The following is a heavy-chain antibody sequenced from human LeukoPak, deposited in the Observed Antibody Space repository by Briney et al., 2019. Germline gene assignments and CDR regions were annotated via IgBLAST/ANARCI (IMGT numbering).Heavy chain of an antibody. CDR2: IYSGGGT. CDR3: ARGGGRFGELLGRTRFDY. J-gene: IGHJ4*02. D-gene: IGHD3-10*01. CDR1: GITASSNY. V-gene: IGHV3-66*01. Sequence: GGSLRLSCAASGITASSNYMTWVRQAPGKGLEWVSVIYSGGGTYYADSLKGRFTISRDNAKNSLYLQMNSLRAEDTAVYYCARGGGRFGELLGRTRFDYWGQGTLVTVSS.